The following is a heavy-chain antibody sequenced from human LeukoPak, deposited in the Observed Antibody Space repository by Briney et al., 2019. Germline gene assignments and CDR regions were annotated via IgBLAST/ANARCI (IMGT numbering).Heavy chain of an antibody. CDR1: GYTFTRYG. Sequence: ASVKVSCKASGYTFTRYGISWVRQAPGQGLEWMGWIDAYNGITNYAQTFQGRVTMTTDTSTDTAYMELRSLTSDDTAVYYCARGVGATDYWGQGTLVTVSS. J-gene: IGHJ4*02. V-gene: IGHV1-18*01. D-gene: IGHD1-26*01. CDR2: IDAYNGIT. CDR3: ARGVGATDY.